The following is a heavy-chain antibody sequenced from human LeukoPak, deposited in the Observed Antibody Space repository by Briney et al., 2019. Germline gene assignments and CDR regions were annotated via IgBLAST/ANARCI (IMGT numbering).Heavy chain of an antibody. Sequence: PSETLSLTCVLYGGSSSAYYWSWIRQPPGKGLEWIGEINHSGSTNYNPSLKSRVTISVDTSKNQFSLKLRSVTAADTAVYYCARVTGYVIEDYFDYWGQGTLVTVSS. CDR2: INHSGST. V-gene: IGHV4-34*01. CDR1: GGSSSAYY. D-gene: IGHD3-22*01. CDR3: ARVTGYVIEDYFDY. J-gene: IGHJ4*02.